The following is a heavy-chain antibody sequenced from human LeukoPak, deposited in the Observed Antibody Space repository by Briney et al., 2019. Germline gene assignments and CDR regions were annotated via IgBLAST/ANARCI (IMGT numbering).Heavy chain of an antibody. J-gene: IGHJ4*02. CDR2: ISGSGGST. D-gene: IGHD2-15*01. Sequence: PGGSLRLSCAASGFTFSSYAMSWVRQAPGKGLEWVSAISGSGGSTYYADSVKGRFTISRDNSKNTLYLQMNSLRAEDTAVYYCAEDYLPGGWWLKYYFDYWGQGTLVTVSS. CDR3: AEDYLPGGWWLKYYFDY. CDR1: GFTFSSYA. V-gene: IGHV3-23*01.